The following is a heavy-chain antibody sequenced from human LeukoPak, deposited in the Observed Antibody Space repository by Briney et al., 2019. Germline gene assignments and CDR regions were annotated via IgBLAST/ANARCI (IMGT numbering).Heavy chain of an antibody. D-gene: IGHD3-10*01. J-gene: IGHJ3*02. V-gene: IGHV1-18*01. CDR3: ASSSGVLLWFGELNDAFDI. CDR1: GYTFTSYG. CDR2: ISAYNGNT. Sequence: ASVTVSCKASGYTFTSYGISWVRQAPGQGLEWMGWISAYNGNTNYAQKLQGRVTMTTDTSTSAACMELRSLRSDDTAVYYCASSSGVLLWFGELNDAFDIWGQGTMVTVSS.